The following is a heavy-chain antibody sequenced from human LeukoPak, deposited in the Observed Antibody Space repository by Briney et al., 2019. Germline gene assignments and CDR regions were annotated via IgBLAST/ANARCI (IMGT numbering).Heavy chain of an antibody. CDR1: GFTFSSYA. CDR2: ISYDGSNK. D-gene: IGHD3-10*02. V-gene: IGHV3-30*04. Sequence: GGSLRLSCAASGFTFSSYAMHWVRQAPGKGLEWVAVISYDGSNKYYADSVKGRFTISRDNSKNTLYLQMNSLRAEDTAVYYVWGAASPPHLDYWGQGTLVTVSS. J-gene: IGHJ4*02. CDR3: WGAASPPHLDY.